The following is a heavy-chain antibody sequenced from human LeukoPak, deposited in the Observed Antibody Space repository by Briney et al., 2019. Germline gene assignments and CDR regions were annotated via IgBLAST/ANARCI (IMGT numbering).Heavy chain of an antibody. V-gene: IGHV4-30-2*01. J-gene: IGHJ4*02. Sequence: SETLSLTCAVSGGSISSGGYSWSWIRQPPGKGLEWIGEIYHSGSTNYNPSLKSRVTISVDKSKNQFSLKLSSVTAADTAVYYCARGYGDPIYDYWGQGTLVTVSS. CDR2: IYHSGST. CDR1: GGSISSGGYS. CDR3: ARGYGDPIYDY. D-gene: IGHD4-17*01.